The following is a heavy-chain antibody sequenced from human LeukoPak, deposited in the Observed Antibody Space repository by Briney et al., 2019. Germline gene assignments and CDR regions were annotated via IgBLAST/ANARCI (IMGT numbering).Heavy chain of an antibody. CDR2: ISYDGSNK. Sequence: GGSLRLSCAASGFTFSSYAMHWVRQAPGKGLEWVAVISYDGSNKYYADSAKGRFTISRDNSKNTLYLQMNSLRSEDTAVYYCARGPPGVVVIPFDYWGQGTLVTVSS. J-gene: IGHJ4*02. CDR1: GFTFSSYA. V-gene: IGHV3-30-3*01. D-gene: IGHD3-22*01. CDR3: ARGPPGVVVIPFDY.